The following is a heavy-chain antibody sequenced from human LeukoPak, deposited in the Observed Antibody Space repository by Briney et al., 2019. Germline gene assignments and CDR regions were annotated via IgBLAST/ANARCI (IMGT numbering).Heavy chain of an antibody. Sequence: PGESLKITCKASGYTFSIYWIAWVRQMPGKGLEWMGIIYPDDSDTRYSPSFQGQVTISVDKSINTAYVQWSSLKASDTAMYYCARTVVTANMDADHFQHWGQGTLVTVSS. V-gene: IGHV5-51*01. D-gene: IGHD2-21*02. CDR1: GYTFSIYW. CDR2: IYPDDSDT. CDR3: ARTVVTANMDADHFQH. J-gene: IGHJ1*01.